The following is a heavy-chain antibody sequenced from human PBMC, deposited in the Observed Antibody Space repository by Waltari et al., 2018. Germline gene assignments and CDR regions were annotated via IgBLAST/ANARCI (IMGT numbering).Heavy chain of an antibody. CDR1: GYTFPSYY. V-gene: IGHV1-46*01. D-gene: IGHD3-10*01. Sequence: QVQLVQSGAEMKKPGASVKVSCMASGYTFPSYYMHWLRQHTRQGLEWMGINYPSCGSTSYAQKFQGRVTMFRDTSTRTVYMELSSLRSEDTAVYYCARELMVQGVTLYYYYYMDVWGKGTTVTVSS. CDR2: NYPSCGST. J-gene: IGHJ6*03. CDR3: ARELMVQGVTLYYYYYMDV.